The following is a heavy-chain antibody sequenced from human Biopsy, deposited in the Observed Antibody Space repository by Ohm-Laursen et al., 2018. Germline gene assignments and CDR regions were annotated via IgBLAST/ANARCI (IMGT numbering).Heavy chain of an antibody. Sequence: ASVKVSCNASGGPSSNYAFSWVRQAPGQGLEWVGRIVPILGHLNYAQRFQGRVSITADKSTTYVYMELSRLTSGDTAVYFCAADADGYYTEFDYWGPGTLVTVSS. CDR1: GGPSSNYA. V-gene: IGHV1-69*04. CDR2: IVPILGHL. D-gene: IGHD3-3*01. J-gene: IGHJ4*02. CDR3: AADADGYYTEFDY.